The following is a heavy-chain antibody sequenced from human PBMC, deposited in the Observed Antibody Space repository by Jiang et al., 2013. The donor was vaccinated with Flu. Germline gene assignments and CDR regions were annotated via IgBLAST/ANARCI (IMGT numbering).Heavy chain of an antibody. CDR2: ISAYNGNT. Sequence: TFTSYGISWVRQAPGQGLEWMGWISAYNGNTNYAQKLQGRVTMTTDTSTSTAYMELRSLRSDDTAVYYCAREFGYSYGNGAPDSDYWGQGTLVTVSS. CDR1: TFTSYG. CDR3: AREFGYSYGNGAPDSDY. D-gene: IGHD5-18*01. J-gene: IGHJ4*02. V-gene: IGHV1-18*01.